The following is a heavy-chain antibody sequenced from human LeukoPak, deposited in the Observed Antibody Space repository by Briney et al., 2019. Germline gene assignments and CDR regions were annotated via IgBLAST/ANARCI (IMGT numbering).Heavy chain of an antibody. J-gene: IGHJ4*02. D-gene: IGHD3-9*01. CDR3: ARGPKSKLRYFDWLLYPDFDY. CDR2: MNPNSGNT. CDR1: GYTFTSYD. Sequence: ASVKVSCKASGYTFTSYDINWVRQATGQGLEWMGWMNPNSGNTGYAQKFQGRVTITRNTSISTAYMELSSLRSEDTAVYYCARGPKSKLRYFDWLLYPDFDYWGQGTLVTVSS. V-gene: IGHV1-8*03.